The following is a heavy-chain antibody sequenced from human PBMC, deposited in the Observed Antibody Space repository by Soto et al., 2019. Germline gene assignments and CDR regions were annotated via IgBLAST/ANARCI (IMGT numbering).Heavy chain of an antibody. CDR3: ASAWGPSYYYGMDV. CDR2: IIPIFGTA. D-gene: IGHD3-16*01. V-gene: IGHV1-69*12. CDR1: GGTFSSYA. J-gene: IGHJ6*02. Sequence: QVQLVQSGAEVKKPGSSVKVSCKASGGTFSSYAISWVRQAPGQGLEWMGGIIPIFGTADYAQKFQGRVANTADASTGRAYMELSSLRSEDTAVYYCASAWGPSYYYGMDVWGQGTTVTVSS.